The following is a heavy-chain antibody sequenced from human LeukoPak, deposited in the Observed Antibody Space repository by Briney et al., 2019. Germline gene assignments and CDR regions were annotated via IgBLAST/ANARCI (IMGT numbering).Heavy chain of an antibody. CDR1: GFTFSSYE. J-gene: IGHJ6*04. V-gene: IGHV3-48*03. CDR3: AELGITMIGGV. CDR2: ISSSGSSK. Sequence: GGSLRPSCAASGFTFSSYEMNWVRQAPGKGLEWVSHISSSGSSKNYADSVRGRFTISRDNAKNSLYLQMNSLRAEDTAVYYCAELGITMIGGVWGKGTTVTISS. D-gene: IGHD3-10*02.